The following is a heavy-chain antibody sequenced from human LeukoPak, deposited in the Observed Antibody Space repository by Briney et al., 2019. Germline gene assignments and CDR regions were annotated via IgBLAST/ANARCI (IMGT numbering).Heavy chain of an antibody. D-gene: IGHD3-16*02. V-gene: IGHV3-30-3*01. Sequence: GGSLRPSCAASGFTFSNYAMHWVRQAPGKGLEWVAMISYDESNKYYVDSVKGRFTISRDNSKKSLYLQMNGLRPDDTALYYCAREGAIVGNAFDLWGLGTMVIVSS. CDR1: GFTFSNYA. J-gene: IGHJ3*01. CDR2: ISYDESNK. CDR3: AREGAIVGNAFDL.